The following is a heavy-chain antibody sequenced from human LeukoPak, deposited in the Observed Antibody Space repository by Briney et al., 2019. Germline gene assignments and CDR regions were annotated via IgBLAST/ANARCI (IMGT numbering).Heavy chain of an antibody. V-gene: IGHV5-51*01. CDR1: GYSFATNS. Sequence: GESLKISSKATGYSFATNSICWVRQMPGKSLEWMGIIYPGDSDTRYSPSFQGQVTISAGTSISTAYLEWSGLKASDTAMYYCARLRDGYKYYFYYGMDVWGQGSTVSVCS. CDR3: ARLRDGYKYYFYYGMDV. CDR2: IYPGDSDT. J-gene: IGHJ6*02. D-gene: IGHD5-24*01.